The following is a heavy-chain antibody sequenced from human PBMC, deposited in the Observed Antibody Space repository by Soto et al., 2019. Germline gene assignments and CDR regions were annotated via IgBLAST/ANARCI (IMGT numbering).Heavy chain of an antibody. D-gene: IGHD3-10*02. Sequence: QVQLVQSGAEVKKPGASVKVSCKASGYTFTSYGISWVRQAPGQGLEWMGWINTYNGNTKYAQKLQGRVTMTTDTSTSPAYMDLRSLRSDDTAVYYCARSWGVFNVPFDYWGQGTLVTVSS. J-gene: IGHJ4*02. CDR2: INTYNGNT. CDR1: GYTFTSYG. V-gene: IGHV1-18*01. CDR3: ARSWGVFNVPFDY.